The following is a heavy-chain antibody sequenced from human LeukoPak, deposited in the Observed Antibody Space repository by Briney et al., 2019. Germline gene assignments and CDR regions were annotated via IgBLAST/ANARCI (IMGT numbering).Heavy chain of an antibody. CDR2: INAGNGNT. CDR1: GYTFTSYA. J-gene: IGHJ3*02. D-gene: IGHD5-18*01. CDR3: ARDRSYGTWDAFDI. V-gene: IGHV1-3*03. Sequence: ASVKVSCKASGYTFTSYAMHWVRQAPGQRLEWMGWINAGNGNTKYSQEFQGRVTITRDTSASTAYMELSSLRSEDMAVYYCARDRSYGTWDAFDIWGQGTMVTVSS.